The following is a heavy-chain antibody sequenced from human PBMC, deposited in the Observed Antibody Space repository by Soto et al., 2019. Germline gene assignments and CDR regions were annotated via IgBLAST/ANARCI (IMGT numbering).Heavy chain of an antibody. CDR1: GGSISSRGYY. CDR2: ICYSGST. J-gene: IGHJ5*02. V-gene: IGHV4-39*01. CDR3: ATSNWFDP. Sequence: QLQLQESGPGLVKPSETLSLTCTVSGGSISSRGYYWGWIRQPPGKGLEWIGTICYSGSTYYNPSLKSRVTISVDTSKNQFSLKLSSVTAADTAVYYCATSNWFDPWGQGTLVTVSS.